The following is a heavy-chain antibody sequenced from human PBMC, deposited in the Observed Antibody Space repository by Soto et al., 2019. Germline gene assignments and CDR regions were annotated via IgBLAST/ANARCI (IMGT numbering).Heavy chain of an antibody. J-gene: IGHJ6*02. V-gene: IGHV5-10-1*01. CDR2: IDPSDSYT. Sequence: PGESLKISCKGSGYSFTSYLISWVRQMPGKGLEWMGRIDPSDSYTNYSPSFQGHVTISADKSISTAYLQWSSLKASDTAMYYCARRSNYAVGYYGMDVWGQGTTVTVSS. CDR3: ARRSNYAVGYYGMDV. CDR1: GYSFTSYL. D-gene: IGHD4-4*01.